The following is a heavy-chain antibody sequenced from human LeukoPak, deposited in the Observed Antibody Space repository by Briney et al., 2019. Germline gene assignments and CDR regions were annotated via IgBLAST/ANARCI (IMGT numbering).Heavy chain of an antibody. CDR3: ARDKEYYYDSSGWGYFDY. D-gene: IGHD3-22*01. CDR2: ISSSSSCI. J-gene: IGHJ4*02. Sequence: GGSLRLSCAASGFTFSSYSMNWVRQAPGKGLEWVSSISSSSSCIYYADSVKGRFTISRDNAKNSLYLQMNSLRAEDTAVYYCARDKEYYYDSSGWGYFDYWGQGTLVTVSS. V-gene: IGHV3-21*01. CDR1: GFTFSSYS.